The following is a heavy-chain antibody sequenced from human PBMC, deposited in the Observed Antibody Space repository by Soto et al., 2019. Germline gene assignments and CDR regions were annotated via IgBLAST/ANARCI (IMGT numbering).Heavy chain of an antibody. J-gene: IGHJ6*02. CDR2: FYYYTGSA. V-gene: IGHV4-39*01. D-gene: IGHD4-17*01. CDR3: ANDYGDYKSYYVMDV. Sequence: QLLQESGPGLVKPSETLSLTCTVSGDSVSSKTYYWGWIRQPPGKGLEWIGSFYYYTGSAYYTPSLRSRVTISVDTSKNQFPLTRSCVTAADSAVYYCANDYGDYKSYYVMDVWGQGTTVTVSS. CDR1: GDSVSSKTYY.